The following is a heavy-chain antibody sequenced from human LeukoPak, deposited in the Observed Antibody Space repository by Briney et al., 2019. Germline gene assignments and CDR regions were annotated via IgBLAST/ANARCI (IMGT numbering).Heavy chain of an antibody. CDR1: GGSFSGYY. Sequence: SETLSLTCAVYGGSFSGYYWSWIRQPPGKGLEWIGEINHSGSTNYNPSLKSRVTISVDRSKNQFSLKLSSVTAADTAVYYCARVVTTPFFDCWGQGTLVTVSS. CDR2: INHSGST. J-gene: IGHJ4*02. CDR3: ARVVTTPFFDC. V-gene: IGHV4-34*01. D-gene: IGHD5-18*01.